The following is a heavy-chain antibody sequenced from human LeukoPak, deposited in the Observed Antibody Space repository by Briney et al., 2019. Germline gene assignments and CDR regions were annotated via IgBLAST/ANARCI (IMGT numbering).Heavy chain of an antibody. Sequence: SETLSLTCAVYGGSFSGYYWSWIRQPPGKGLEWIGEINHSGSTNYNPSLKSRVTISVDTSKNQFSLKLSSVTAAGTAVYYCARGKDSVPAAIDYWGQGTLVTVSS. J-gene: IGHJ4*02. V-gene: IGHV4-34*01. CDR1: GGSFSGYY. D-gene: IGHD2-2*01. CDR3: ARGKDSVPAAIDY. CDR2: INHSGST.